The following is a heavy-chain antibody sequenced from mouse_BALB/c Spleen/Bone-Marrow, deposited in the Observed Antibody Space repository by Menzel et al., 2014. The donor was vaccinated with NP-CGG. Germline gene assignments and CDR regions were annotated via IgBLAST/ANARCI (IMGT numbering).Heavy chain of an antibody. Sequence: EVMLVESGGDLVKPGGSLKLSCAASGFTFSSYGMSWVRQTPDKRLEWVATINNGSSYTFYPDSVKGRFTISRDNAKNTLYLQMSSLKSEDTAMYYCARGRDGPYAMDYWGQGTSVTVSS. V-gene: IGHV5-6*01. CDR1: GFTFSSYG. J-gene: IGHJ4*01. CDR2: INNGSSYT. D-gene: IGHD2-3*01. CDR3: ARGRDGPYAMDY.